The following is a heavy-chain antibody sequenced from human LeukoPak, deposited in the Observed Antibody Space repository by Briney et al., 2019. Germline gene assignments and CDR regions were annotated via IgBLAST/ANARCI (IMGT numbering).Heavy chain of an antibody. CDR2: ISSSSSTI. D-gene: IGHD3-9*01. V-gene: IGHV3-48*04. CDR1: GFTFINAW. Sequence: PGGSLRLSCAASGFTFINAWMAWVRQAPGKGLEWVSYISSSSSTIYYADSVKGRFTISRDNAKNSLYLQMNSLRAEDTSVYYSARALLRYFDSWGQRTLVTVSS. CDR3: ARALLRYFDS. J-gene: IGHJ4*02.